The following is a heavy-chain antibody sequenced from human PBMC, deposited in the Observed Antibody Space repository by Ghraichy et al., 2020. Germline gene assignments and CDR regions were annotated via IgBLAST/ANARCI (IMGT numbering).Heavy chain of an antibody. Sequence: SVKVSCKASGGTFSSYAISWVRQAPGQGLEWMGGIIPIFGTANYAQKFQGRVTITADESTSTAYMELSSLRSEDTAVYYCARDASREWFGEFSAPLRVNYYGMDVWGQGTTVTVSS. V-gene: IGHV1-69*13. D-gene: IGHD3-10*01. CDR2: IIPIFGTA. J-gene: IGHJ6*02. CDR1: GGTFSSYA. CDR3: ARDASREWFGEFSAPLRVNYYGMDV.